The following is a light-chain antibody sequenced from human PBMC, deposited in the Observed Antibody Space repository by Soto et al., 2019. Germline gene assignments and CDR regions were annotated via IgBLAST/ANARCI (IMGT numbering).Light chain of an antibody. J-gene: IGKJ3*01. V-gene: IGKV1-13*02. CDR2: DAS. CDR3: QQFHSYPPFT. CDR1: QGISSA. Sequence: AIQLTQSPSSLSASVGDRVTITCRASQGISSALAWYQQKPGKAPKLLIYDASSLESGDPSRFSGSVSGTDFTLTISSLQPEDFATYYWQQFHSYPPFTFGPGTKVDIK.